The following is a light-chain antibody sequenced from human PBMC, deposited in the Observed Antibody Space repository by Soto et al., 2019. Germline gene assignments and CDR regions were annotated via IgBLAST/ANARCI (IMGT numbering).Light chain of an antibody. J-gene: IGLJ1*01. CDR1: SSNIGAGYD. V-gene: IGLV1-40*01. Sequence: QYVLTQPPSVSGAPGQSITISCTGSSSNIGAGYDVHWYQQVPGTAPKLLIYGNNNRASGVPDRFSVSKSGTSASLAISGFQAEDEADYYCQSYGNSLTYVFGTGTKLTVL. CDR3: QSYGNSLTYV. CDR2: GNN.